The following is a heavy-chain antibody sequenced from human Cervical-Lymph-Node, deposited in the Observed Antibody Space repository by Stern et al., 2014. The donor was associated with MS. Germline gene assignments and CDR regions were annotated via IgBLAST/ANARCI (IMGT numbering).Heavy chain of an antibody. CDR3: ARDRGSYSDY. V-gene: IGHV1-2*02. CDR2: ISPKTGSA. J-gene: IGHJ4*02. D-gene: IGHD1-26*01. CDR1: GYTFTAYY. Sequence: QVQLMQSGAEVERPGASVKVSCKTSGYTFTAYYLHWVRQAPGQGLEWMGWISPKTGSATYAQKFQGRVTMTRDTSINTGYMELSSLRSDDTAVYYCARDRGSYSDYWGQGTLVAVSS.